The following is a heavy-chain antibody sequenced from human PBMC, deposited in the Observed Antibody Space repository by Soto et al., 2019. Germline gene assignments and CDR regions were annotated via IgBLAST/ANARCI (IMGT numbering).Heavy chain of an antibody. V-gene: IGHV4-30-4*01. CDR1: GGSTSSDNY. CDR2: IYYNGNT. CDR3: AREGGESSDGLYYFDS. Sequence: PSETLSLTCTVSGGSTSSDNYRCWIRQPPGKGLEWIGHIYYNGNTNNNPALKSRLAISIAASKNQFSLKLSSVTAADAAVYFCAREGGESSDGLYYFDSWGQGSLVTVSS. D-gene: IGHD3-16*01. J-gene: IGHJ4*02.